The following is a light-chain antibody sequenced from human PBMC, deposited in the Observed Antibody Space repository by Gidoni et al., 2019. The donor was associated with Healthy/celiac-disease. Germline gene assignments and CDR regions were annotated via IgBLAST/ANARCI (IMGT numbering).Light chain of an antibody. Sequence: ELVLAHSPATLSMSPGEKATLSCRASQSVSSYLAWYQQKPGQAPRLLIYDASNRATGIPARFSGSGSGTDFTLTISSLEPEDFAVYYCQQRSNWLFTFGGGTKVEIK. V-gene: IGKV3-11*01. J-gene: IGKJ4*01. CDR1: QSVSSY. CDR2: DAS. CDR3: QQRSNWLFT.